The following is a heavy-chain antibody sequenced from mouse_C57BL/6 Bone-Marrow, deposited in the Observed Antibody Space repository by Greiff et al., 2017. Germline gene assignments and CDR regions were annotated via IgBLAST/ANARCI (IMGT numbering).Heavy chain of an antibody. V-gene: IGHV5-4*01. CDR2: ISDGGSYT. CDR1: GFTIRSYA. J-gene: IGHJ4*01. D-gene: IGHD1-3*01. Sequence: EVQGVESVGGLVKPGGSLKLSCAASGFTIRSYAMSWVRQTPEKRLEWVATISDGGSYTYYPDNVKGRFTISRDKAKNNLYLQMSHLETEDTAIDCCARVYDYAMDYWGQGTSVTVSS. CDR3: ARVYDYAMDY.